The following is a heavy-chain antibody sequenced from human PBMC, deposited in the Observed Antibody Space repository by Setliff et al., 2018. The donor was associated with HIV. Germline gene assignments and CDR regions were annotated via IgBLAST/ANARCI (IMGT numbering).Heavy chain of an antibody. D-gene: IGHD3-16*01. V-gene: IGHV5-51*01. CDR1: GYSFTNNW. CDR3: ARHVGDTFDF. Sequence: GESLKISCKGSGYSFTNNWIGWVRQMPGKGLEWMGITHPEDSDTRYNPSFQGQVTMSTNKSISTAYLQWNSLKASDTAMYYCARHVGDTFDFWGQGTMVTVSS. J-gene: IGHJ3*01. CDR2: THPEDSDT.